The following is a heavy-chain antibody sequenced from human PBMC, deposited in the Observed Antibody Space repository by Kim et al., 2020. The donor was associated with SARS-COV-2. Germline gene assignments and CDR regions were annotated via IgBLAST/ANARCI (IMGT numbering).Heavy chain of an antibody. Sequence: IKQDRYKIYYAEYVRGRFTISRDNGKNAVYFQMNSLRAEDTAVYYCGGRHGWGQGTMVTVSS. CDR3: GGRHG. J-gene: IGHJ6*02. V-gene: IGHV3-7*01. CDR2: IKQDRYKI.